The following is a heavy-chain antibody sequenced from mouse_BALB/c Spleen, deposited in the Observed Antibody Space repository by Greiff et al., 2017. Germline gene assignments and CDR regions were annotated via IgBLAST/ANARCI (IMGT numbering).Heavy chain of an antibody. V-gene: IGHV1-63*01. D-gene: IGHD2-4*01. Sequence: QVQLKQSGAELVRPGTSVKISCKASGYAFTNYWLGWVKQRPGHGLEWIGDIYPGSGNTYYNEKFKGKATLTADKSSSTAYMQLSSLTSEDSAVYFCARLSAMITTGKAYFDYWGQGTTLTVSS. CDR2: IYPGSGNT. CDR1: GYAFTNYW. CDR3: ARLSAMITTGKAYFDY. J-gene: IGHJ2*01.